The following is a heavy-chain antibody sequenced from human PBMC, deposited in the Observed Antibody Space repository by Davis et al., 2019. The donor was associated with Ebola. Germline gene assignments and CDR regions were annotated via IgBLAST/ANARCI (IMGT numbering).Heavy chain of an antibody. Sequence: MPSETLSLTCTVSGGSISGYYWSWIRQPPGKGLEWIGYIYYSGSTNYNPSLKSRVTISVDTSKNQFSLKLSSVTAADTAVYYCARQLYNRSSADWFDPWGQGTLVIVSS. CDR3: ARQLYNRSSADWFDP. V-gene: IGHV4-59*08. J-gene: IGHJ5*02. CDR1: GGSISGYY. CDR2: IYYSGST. D-gene: IGHD6-6*01.